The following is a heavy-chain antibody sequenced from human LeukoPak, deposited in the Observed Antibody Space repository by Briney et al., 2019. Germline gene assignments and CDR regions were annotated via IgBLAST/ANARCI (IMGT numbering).Heavy chain of an antibody. V-gene: IGHV3-7*05. J-gene: IGHJ3*01. CDR3: ARFRQNAFDF. CDR1: GFTFSSHW. Sequence: GGSLRLSCAASGFTFSSHWMSWVRQAPGKGLEGVASIKQDGSEKFYADSVRGRFTISRDNAKNSLYLQMNTLRAEDTAVYYCARFRQNAFDFWGQGTMVTVSS. CDR2: IKQDGSEK.